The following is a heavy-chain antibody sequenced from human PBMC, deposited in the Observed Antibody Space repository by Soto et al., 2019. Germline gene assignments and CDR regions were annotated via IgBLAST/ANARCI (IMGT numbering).Heavy chain of an antibody. CDR3: ARGLFYYYGSGKKARAFDI. J-gene: IGHJ3*02. CDR2: INHSGST. D-gene: IGHD3-10*01. CDR1: GGSFSGYY. Sequence: SETLSLTCAVYGGSFSGYYWSWIRQPPGKGLEWIGEINHSGSTNYNPSLKSRVTISVDTSKNQFSLKLSSVTAADTAVYYCARGLFYYYGSGKKARAFDIWGQGTMVTVSS. V-gene: IGHV4-34*01.